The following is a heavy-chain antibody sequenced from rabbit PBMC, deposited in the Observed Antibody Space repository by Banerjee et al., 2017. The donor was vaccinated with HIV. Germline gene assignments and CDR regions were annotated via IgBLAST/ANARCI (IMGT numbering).Heavy chain of an antibody. V-gene: IGHV1S45*01. J-gene: IGHJ6*01. CDR2: IGTGSGNT. CDR1: GFTLSSDW. CDR3: ARGAVSTIYSL. D-gene: IGHD4-2*01. Sequence: QEQLEESGGDLVKPEGSLTLTCTASGFTLSSDWICWVRQAPGKGLEWIGCIGTGSGNTYYASWAKARFTISKTSSTTVTLQMTSLTAADTATYFCARGAVSTIYSLWGPGTLVTVS.